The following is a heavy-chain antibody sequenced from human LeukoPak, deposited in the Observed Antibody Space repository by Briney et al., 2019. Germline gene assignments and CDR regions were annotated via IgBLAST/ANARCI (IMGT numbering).Heavy chain of an antibody. CDR2: ISSGSSAI. D-gene: IGHD4-17*01. CDR1: GFTFTTYS. V-gene: IGHV3-21*01. J-gene: IGHJ4*02. CDR3: ARGHTAVTRHFDF. Sequence: PGGSLRLSCEASGFTFTTYSMTWVRQAPGKGLEWVSIISSGSSAIFSADALKGRFTISRDDAKNLLYLDMNSVRAEDTAVYYCARGHTAVTRHFDFWGQGTLVTVSS.